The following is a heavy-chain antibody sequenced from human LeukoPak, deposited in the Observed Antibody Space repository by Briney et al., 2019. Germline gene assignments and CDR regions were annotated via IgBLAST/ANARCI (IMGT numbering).Heavy chain of an antibody. D-gene: IGHD1-1*01. Sequence: QASETLSLTCTVSGGSISGYYWSWIRQPPGKGLEWIGYIYYSGSTNYNPSLKSRVTISVYTSKNQYSLKLSSVTAADTAVYYCARATTGTTNWFDPWGQGTLVTVSS. V-gene: IGHV4-59*01. J-gene: IGHJ5*02. CDR1: GGSISGYY. CDR3: ARATTGTTNWFDP. CDR2: IYYSGST.